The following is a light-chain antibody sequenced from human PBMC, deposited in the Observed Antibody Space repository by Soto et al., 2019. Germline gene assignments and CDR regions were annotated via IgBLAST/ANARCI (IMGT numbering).Light chain of an antibody. Sequence: DIQMTQCPSTLSGSVGDRVTITCRASQTISSWLAWYQQKPGKAPKLLIYKASTLKSGVPSRFSGSGSGTEFTLTISSLQPEDFASYYCQQYNNYSWTFGQGTKVDIK. V-gene: IGKV1-5*03. CDR2: KAS. CDR1: QTISSW. J-gene: IGKJ1*01. CDR3: QQYNNYSWT.